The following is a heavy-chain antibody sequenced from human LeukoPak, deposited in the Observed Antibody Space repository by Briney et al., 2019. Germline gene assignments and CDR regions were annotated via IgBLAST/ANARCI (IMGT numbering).Heavy chain of an antibody. D-gene: IGHD4-17*01. CDR3: ARGMTSVTTSPDI. V-gene: IGHV5-51*01. Sequence: GESLKISCKGSGYSFTSYWVGWVRQMPGKGLEWMGTIYPGDSDTRYSPSFQGQVTISADKSISTAYLQWSSLKASDTAMYYCARGMTSVTTSPDIWGQGTLVTVSS. J-gene: IGHJ3*02. CDR2: IYPGDSDT. CDR1: GYSFTSYW.